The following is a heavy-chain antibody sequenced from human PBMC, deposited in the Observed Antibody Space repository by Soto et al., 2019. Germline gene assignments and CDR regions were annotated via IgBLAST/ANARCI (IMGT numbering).Heavy chain of an antibody. D-gene: IGHD5-18*01. J-gene: IGHJ4*02. CDR3: ARGYGRNFDY. CDR1: RAPIRRVDYY. V-gene: IGHV4-30-4*08. CDR2: IYYSGST. Sequence: TLLYLGPVSRAPIRRVDYYWGLIRQPPGKGLEWIGYIYYSGSTYYNPSLKSRVTISVDTSKNQFSLRLSSVTAADTAVYYCARGYGRNFDYWGQGTLVTVSS.